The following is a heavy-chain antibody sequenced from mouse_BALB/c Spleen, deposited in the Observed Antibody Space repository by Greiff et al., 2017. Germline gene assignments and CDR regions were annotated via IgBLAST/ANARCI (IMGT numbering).Heavy chain of an antibody. CDR1: GFTFSSFG. CDR3: ARESDGYYEGFAY. D-gene: IGHD2-3*01. V-gene: IGHV5-17*02. Sequence: EVQGVESGGGLVQPGGSRKLSCAASGFTFSSFGMHWVRQAPEKGLEWVAYISSGSSTIYYADTVKGRFTISRDNTKNTLFLQMTSLRSEDTAMYYCARESDGYYEGFAYWGQGTLVTVSA. CDR2: ISSGSSTI. J-gene: IGHJ3*01.